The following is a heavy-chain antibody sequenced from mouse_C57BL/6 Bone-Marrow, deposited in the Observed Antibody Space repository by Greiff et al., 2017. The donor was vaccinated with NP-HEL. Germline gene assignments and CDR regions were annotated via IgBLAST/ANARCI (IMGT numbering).Heavy chain of an antibody. J-gene: IGHJ1*03. CDR1: GFTFSDYY. CDR3: ARDGDYFYWYFDV. V-gene: IGHV5-16*01. D-gene: IGHD1-1*01. CDR2: INYDGSST. Sequence: EVQRVESEGGLVQPGSSMKLSCTASGFTFSDYYMAWVRQVPEKGLEWVANINYDGSSTYYLDSLKSRFIISRDNAKNILYLQMSSLKSEDTATYYCARDGDYFYWYFDVWGTGTTVTVSS.